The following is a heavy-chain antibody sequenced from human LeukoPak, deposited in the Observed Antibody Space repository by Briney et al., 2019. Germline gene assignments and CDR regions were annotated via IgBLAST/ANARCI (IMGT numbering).Heavy chain of an antibody. J-gene: IGHJ4*02. CDR2: INPNSGGT. Sequence: GGPVKVSCKASGYTLTRYYIHWGGQGPGQRVEGVGWINPNSGGTNYAQKFQGRVTMTRDTSINTAYMELNRLRSDDTAVYYCARAPLGYNYSPFDYWGQGTLVTVST. D-gene: IGHD1-20*01. CDR1: GYTLTRYY. V-gene: IGHV1-2*02. CDR3: ARAPLGYNYSPFDY.